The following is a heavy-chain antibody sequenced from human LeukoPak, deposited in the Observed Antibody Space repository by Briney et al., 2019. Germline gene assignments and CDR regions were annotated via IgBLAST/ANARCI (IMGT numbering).Heavy chain of an antibody. CDR3: ARGDSGSYYDSSGSMSYYFDY. Sequence: SETLSLTCTVSGGSISSYYWSWIRQPPGKGLEWIGYIYYSGSTNYNPSLKSRVTISVDTSKNQFSLKLSSVTAADTAVYYCARGDSGSYYDSSGSMSYYFDYWGQGTLVTVSS. CDR2: IYYSGST. CDR1: GGSISSYY. D-gene: IGHD3-22*01. J-gene: IGHJ4*02. V-gene: IGHV4-59*01.